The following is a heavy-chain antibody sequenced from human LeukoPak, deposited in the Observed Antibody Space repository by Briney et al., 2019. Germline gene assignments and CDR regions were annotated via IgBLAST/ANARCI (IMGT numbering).Heavy chain of an antibody. CDR1: GFTFDDYA. V-gene: IGHV3-9*01. CDR3: AKDMHYDSSGYLSPLDY. CDR2: ISWNSGSI. Sequence: GRSLRLSCAASGFTFDDYAMHWVRQAPGKGLEWVSGISWNSGSIGYADSVKGRFTISRDNAKNSLYLQMNSLRAEDTALYYCAKDMHYDSSGYLSPLDYWGQGTLVTVSS. J-gene: IGHJ4*02. D-gene: IGHD3-22*01.